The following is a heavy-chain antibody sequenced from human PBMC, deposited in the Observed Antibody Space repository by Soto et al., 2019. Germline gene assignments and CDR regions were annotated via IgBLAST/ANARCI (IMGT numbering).Heavy chain of an antibody. CDR1: GFTFSDHY. D-gene: IGHD4-4*01. CDR3: AREVNSNYYYYYYMDV. Sequence: GGSLRLSCAASGFTFSDHYMDWVRQAPGKGLEWVGRTRNKANSYTTEYAASVKGRFTISRDDSKNSLYLQMNSLKTEDTAVYYCAREVNSNYYYYYYMDVWGKGTTVTVSS. J-gene: IGHJ6*03. V-gene: IGHV3-72*01. CDR2: TRNKANSYTT.